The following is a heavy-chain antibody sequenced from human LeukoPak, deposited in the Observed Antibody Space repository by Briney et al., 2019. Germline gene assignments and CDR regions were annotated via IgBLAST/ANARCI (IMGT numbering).Heavy chain of an antibody. Sequence: GGSLRLSCAASGFTFSIYAMSWVRQAPGKGLESVSAISGSGVSTYYADSVKGRFTISRDNSKNTLYLQMNSLRAEDTAVYYCAKQSRVFVADFDYWGQGTLVTVSS. J-gene: IGHJ4*02. V-gene: IGHV3-23*01. CDR3: AKQSRVFVADFDY. D-gene: IGHD6-13*01. CDR1: GFTFSIYA. CDR2: ISGSGVST.